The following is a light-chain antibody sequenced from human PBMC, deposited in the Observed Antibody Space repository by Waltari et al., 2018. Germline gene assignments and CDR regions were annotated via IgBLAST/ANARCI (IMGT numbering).Light chain of an antibody. V-gene: IGKV3-20*01. CDR1: QSIGRS. CDR3: QHYVSLPVT. CDR2: GTS. Sequence: EIVLTQSPGTLSLSPGERATLSCRASQSIGRSLAWYQQKPGQPPRLLIYGTSNRATGIPDRFSGGVSATDFSLTISRLEPEDVAMYYCQHYVSLPVTFGQGTKVEIK. J-gene: IGKJ1*01.